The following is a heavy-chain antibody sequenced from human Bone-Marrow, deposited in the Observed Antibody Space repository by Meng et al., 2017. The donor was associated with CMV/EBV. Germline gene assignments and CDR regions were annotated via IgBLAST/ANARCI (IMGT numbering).Heavy chain of an antibody. D-gene: IGHD6-6*01. V-gene: IGHV3-30*02. CDR3: AKDLGTSSRSY. CDR2: IRPGGSDK. J-gene: IGHJ4*02. CDR1: GYIFSDFG. Sequence: GESLKISCEASGYIFSDFGMHWVRQAPGKGLEWVAFIRPGGSDKYYGGSVEGRFTISRDNSKNTLYLQMSSLRPDDTAMYYCAKDLGTSSRSYWGQGTLVTVSS.